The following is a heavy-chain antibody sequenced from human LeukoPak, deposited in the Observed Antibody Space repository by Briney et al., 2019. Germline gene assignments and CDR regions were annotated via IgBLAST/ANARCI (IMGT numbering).Heavy chain of an antibody. Sequence: PSETLSLTCTVSGGSISSYYWSWIRQPAGKGLEWIGHIYTSGSTTYNPSLKSRVTMSVDTSKNQFSLKLSSVTAADTAVYYCARAAGGGYYYDYYMDVWGKGTTVTVSS. J-gene: IGHJ6*03. CDR2: IYTSGST. CDR1: GGSISSYY. D-gene: IGHD4-23*01. CDR3: ARAAGGGYYYDYYMDV. V-gene: IGHV4-4*07.